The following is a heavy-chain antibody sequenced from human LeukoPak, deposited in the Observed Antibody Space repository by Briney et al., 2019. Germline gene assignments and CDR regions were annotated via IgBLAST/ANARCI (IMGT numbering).Heavy chain of an antibody. J-gene: IGHJ4*02. CDR3: ARAMGIAAAGTEGGLNY. V-gene: IGHV1-8*01. CDR1: GYTFTSYD. Sequence: ASVKVSCKASGYTFTSYDINWVRQATGQGLEWMGWMNPNSGNTGYAQKFQGRVTMARNTSISTAYMELSSLRSEDTAVYYCARAMGIAAAGTEGGLNYWGQGTLVTVSS. CDR2: MNPNSGNT. D-gene: IGHD6-13*01.